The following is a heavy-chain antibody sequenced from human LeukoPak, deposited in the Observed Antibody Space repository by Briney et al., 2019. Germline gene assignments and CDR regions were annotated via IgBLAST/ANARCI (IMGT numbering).Heavy chain of an antibody. CDR2: INPSGGST. CDR3: AREGYDSSGYYYVSHYYYMDV. D-gene: IGHD3-22*01. V-gene: IGHV1-46*01. CDR1: GYTFTSYY. J-gene: IGHJ6*03. Sequence: GASVKVSCKASGYTFTSYYMHWVRQAPGQGLEWMGIINPSGGSTSYAQKLQGRVTMTRDTSTSTVYMELSSLRSEDTAVYYCAREGYDSSGYYYVSHYYYMDVWGKGTTVTVSS.